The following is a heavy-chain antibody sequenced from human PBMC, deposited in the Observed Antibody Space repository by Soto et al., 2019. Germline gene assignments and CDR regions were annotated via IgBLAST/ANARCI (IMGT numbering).Heavy chain of an antibody. D-gene: IGHD6-13*01. V-gene: IGHV4-31*03. CDR3: ARGGIAAAAPPDY. Sequence: QVQLQESGPGLVKPSQTLSLTCTVSGGSISSGGYYWSWIRQHPGKGLEWIGYIYYSGSTYYNASLKSRVTIPVDTSKNQFSLKLSSVTAADTAVYYCARGGIAAAAPPDYWGQGTLVTVSS. CDR1: GGSISSGGYY. J-gene: IGHJ4*02. CDR2: IYYSGST.